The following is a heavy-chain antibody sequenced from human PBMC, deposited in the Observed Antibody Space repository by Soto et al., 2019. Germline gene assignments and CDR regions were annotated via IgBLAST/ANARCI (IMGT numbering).Heavy chain of an antibody. CDR1: GFTFSSYG. D-gene: IGHD6-6*01. V-gene: IGHV3-33*08. J-gene: IGHJ5*02. CDR3: ARGGDSSSSPTNWFDP. CDR2: IWYDGSNK. Sequence: GGSLRLSCVASGFTFSSYGMHWVRQAPGKGLEWVAVIWYDGSNKYYADSVKGRFTISRDNSKNTLYLQMNSLRAEDTAVYYCARGGDSSSSPTNWFDPWGQGTLVTVSS.